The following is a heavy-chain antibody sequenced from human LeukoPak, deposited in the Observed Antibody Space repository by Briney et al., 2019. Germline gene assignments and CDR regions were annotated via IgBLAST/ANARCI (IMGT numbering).Heavy chain of an antibody. D-gene: IGHD6-19*01. J-gene: IGHJ6*03. CDR3: ARGQWLDYYYYYMDV. CDR2: INPNSGGT. V-gene: IGHV1-2*06. CDR1: GYTFTGYY. Sequence: GASVKVSCKASGYTFTGYYMHWVRQAPGQGLEWMGRINPNSGGTNYAQKFQGRVTMTRDTSISTAHMELSRLRSDDTAVYYCARGQWLDYYYYYMDVWGKGTTVTVSS.